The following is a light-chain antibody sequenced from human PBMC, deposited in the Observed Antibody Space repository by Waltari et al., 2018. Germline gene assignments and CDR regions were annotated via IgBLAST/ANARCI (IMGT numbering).Light chain of an antibody. CDR2: GAS. Sequence: EIMLTQSPDTLSLSPGERATLPCRASQSVSSSYLAWYQQKPGQAPRLLIYGASSRDTGIPDRFRGSGSGTDFTLTISRLEPEDFAVYYCQQYGSSPPTFGQGTKVEIK. J-gene: IGKJ1*01. CDR1: QSVSSSY. CDR3: QQYGSSPPT. V-gene: IGKV3-20*01.